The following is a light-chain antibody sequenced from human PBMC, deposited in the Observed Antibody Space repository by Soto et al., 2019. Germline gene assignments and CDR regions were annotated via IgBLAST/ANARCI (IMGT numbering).Light chain of an antibody. J-gene: IGKJ1*01. V-gene: IGKV3-20*01. CDR3: QQYGSSPRT. Sequence: EIVLTQSPGILSLSPGERATLSCRASQTITGSYLAWYQQKPGQAPRLLIYGASIRATGIPDRFSGSGSGTDFTLTISRLGPEDFAVYYCQQYGSSPRTFGQGTKVEIK. CDR2: GAS. CDR1: QTITGSY.